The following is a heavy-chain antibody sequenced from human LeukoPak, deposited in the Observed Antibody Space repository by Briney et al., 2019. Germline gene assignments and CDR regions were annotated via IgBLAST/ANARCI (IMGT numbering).Heavy chain of an antibody. V-gene: IGHV3-21*01. CDR1: GFTFSSYW. J-gene: IGHJ4*02. Sequence: PGGSLRLSCAASGFTFSSYWMHWVRRAPGKGLEWVSSISSSSSSYIYYADSVKGRFTISRDNAKNSLYLQMNSLRAEDTAVYYCARDPGPRPVWGQGTLVTVSS. CDR2: ISSSSSSYI. CDR3: ARDPGPRPV.